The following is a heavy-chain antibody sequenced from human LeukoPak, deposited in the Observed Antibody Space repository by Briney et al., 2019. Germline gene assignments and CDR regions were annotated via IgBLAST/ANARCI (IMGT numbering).Heavy chain of an antibody. CDR2: TRDKANSYTT. Sequence: PGGSLRLSCAASGFTFSDHYMDWVRQAPGQGLEWVGRTRDKANSYTTEYAASVKGRFTISRDDSRNSLYLQMNSLKTEDTAVYYCARAYDTSGYYFDSFDMWGQGTTVTVSS. CDR3: ARAYDTSGYYFDSFDM. V-gene: IGHV3-72*01. CDR1: GFTFSDHY. J-gene: IGHJ3*02. D-gene: IGHD3-22*01.